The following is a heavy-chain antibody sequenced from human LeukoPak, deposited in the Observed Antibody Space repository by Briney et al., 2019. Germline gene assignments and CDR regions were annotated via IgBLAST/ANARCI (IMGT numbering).Heavy chain of an antibody. CDR1: GFTFSSYS. Sequence: GSLRLSCAASGFTFSSYSMNWVRQAPGKGLEWVSSISSSSTFMYYADSLKGRFTISRDNAKNSLYLQMNSLRAEDTAVYYCARDHTACGGDCFGSNWFDPWGQGTLVTVSS. V-gene: IGHV3-21*01. CDR2: ISSSSTFM. D-gene: IGHD2-21*02. J-gene: IGHJ5*02. CDR3: ARDHTACGGDCFGSNWFDP.